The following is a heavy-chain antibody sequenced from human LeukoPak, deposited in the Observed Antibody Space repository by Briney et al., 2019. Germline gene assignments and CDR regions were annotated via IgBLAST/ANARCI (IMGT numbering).Heavy chain of an antibody. Sequence: GRSLRLSCAASGFTFSSYAMHWVRQAPGKGLEWVAVISYDGSNKYYADSVKGRFTISRDNSKNTLYLQMNSLRAEDTAVYYCARDYSITIFGVSNGAFDYWGQGTLVTVSS. CDR1: GFTFSSYA. J-gene: IGHJ4*02. CDR3: ARDYSITIFGVSNGAFDY. CDR2: ISYDGSNK. D-gene: IGHD3-3*01. V-gene: IGHV3-30-3*01.